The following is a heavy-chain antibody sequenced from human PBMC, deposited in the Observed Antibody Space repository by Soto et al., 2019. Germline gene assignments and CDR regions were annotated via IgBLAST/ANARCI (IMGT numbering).Heavy chain of an antibody. CDR3: ARVVVPAAIGPANWFDP. CDR1: GGSISSGGYY. V-gene: IGHV4-31*03. D-gene: IGHD2-2*01. Sequence: QVQLQESGPGLVKPSQTLSLTCTVSGGSISSGGYYWSWIRQHPGKGLEWIGYIYYSGSTYYNPSLKSRVTISVDTSKNQFPLKLSSVTAADTAVYYCARVVVPAAIGPANWFDPWGQGTLVTVSS. J-gene: IGHJ5*02. CDR2: IYYSGST.